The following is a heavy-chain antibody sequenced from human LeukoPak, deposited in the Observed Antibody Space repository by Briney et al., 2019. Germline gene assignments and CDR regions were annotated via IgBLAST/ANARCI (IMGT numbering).Heavy chain of an antibody. D-gene: IGHD1-26*01. CDR1: GYTFTSYW. CDR2: VYPGDSDT. CDR3: AIQWGSGGYDY. J-gene: IGHJ4*02. Sequence: NRGESLKISCKGSGYTFTSYWIGWVRQMPGKGLEWMGIVYPGDSDTRYSPSFQGQVTISADKSIGTAYLQWSSLKASDTAMYYCAIQWGSGGYDYWGQGTLVTVSS. V-gene: IGHV5-51*01.